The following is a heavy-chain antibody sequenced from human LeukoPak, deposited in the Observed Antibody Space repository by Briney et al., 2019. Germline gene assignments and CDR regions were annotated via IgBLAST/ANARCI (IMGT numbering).Heavy chain of an antibody. J-gene: IGHJ4*01. CDR2: ISSNGGST. CDR1: GFTFSSYA. Sequence: GGSLRLSCAASGFTFSSYAMHWVRQAPGKGLEYVSAISSNGGSTYYANSVKGRFTISRDNSKNTLYLQMGSLRAEDTALYYCAKSRCSITGCFMVGYWGQGTLVTVSS. D-gene: IGHD2-2*01. CDR3: AKSRCSITGCFMVGY. V-gene: IGHV3-64*01.